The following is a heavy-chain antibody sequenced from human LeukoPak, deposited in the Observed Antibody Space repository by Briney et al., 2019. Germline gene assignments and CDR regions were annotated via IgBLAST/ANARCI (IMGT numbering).Heavy chain of an antibody. J-gene: IGHJ4*02. CDR2: ISYDGSNK. CDR1: GFTFSSYG. V-gene: IGHV3-30*18. Sequence: PGGSLRLSCAASGFTFSSYGMPWVRQAPGKGLEWVAVISYDGSNKYYADSVKGRFTISRDNSKNTLYLQMNSLRAEDTAVYYCAKDLQRDGYNYIFDYWGQGTLVTVSS. D-gene: IGHD5-12*01. CDR3: AKDLQRDGYNYIFDY.